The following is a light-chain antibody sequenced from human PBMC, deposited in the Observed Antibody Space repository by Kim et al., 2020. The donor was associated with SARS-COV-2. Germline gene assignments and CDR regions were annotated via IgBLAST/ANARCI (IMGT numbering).Light chain of an antibody. J-gene: IGKJ5*01. CDR3: QQFHDLPLT. Sequence: DIQMTQSPSSLSASVGDRVTITCQASQDIRDYLNWYQQKPGKAPKLLIFDASDLETGVPSRFSGSGFGTDFTFIISSLQPEDIATYYCQQFHDLPLTFGQGTRLEIK. CDR2: DAS. CDR1: QDIRDY. V-gene: IGKV1-33*01.